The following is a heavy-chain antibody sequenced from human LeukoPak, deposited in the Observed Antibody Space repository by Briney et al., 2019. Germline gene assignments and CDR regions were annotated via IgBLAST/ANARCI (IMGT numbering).Heavy chain of an antibody. Sequence: SETLSLTCAVYGGSFSGYYWSWIRQPPGKGLEWIGEINHSGSTNYNPSLKSRVTISVDTSKTQFSLKLSSVTAADRAVYYCARGGSRASGWFDPWGQGTLVTVSS. V-gene: IGHV4-34*01. D-gene: IGHD1-26*01. CDR2: INHSGST. CDR1: GGSFSGYY. CDR3: ARGGSRASGWFDP. J-gene: IGHJ5*02.